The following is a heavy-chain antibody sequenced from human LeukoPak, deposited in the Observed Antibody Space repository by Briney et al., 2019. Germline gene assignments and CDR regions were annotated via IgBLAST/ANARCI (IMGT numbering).Heavy chain of an antibody. D-gene: IGHD2-2*01. J-gene: IGHJ4*02. CDR3: ARGERGLYCSSTSCYPVL. V-gene: IGHV3-21*01. Sequence: RPGGSLRLSCAASGFTFSSYSMNWVRQAPGKGLEWVSSISSNSYIYYAESVKDRFTISRDNAKNSLYLQMNSLRAEDTAVYYCARGERGLYCSSTSCYPVLGGQGTLVTVSS. CDR1: GFTFSSYS. CDR2: ISSNSYI.